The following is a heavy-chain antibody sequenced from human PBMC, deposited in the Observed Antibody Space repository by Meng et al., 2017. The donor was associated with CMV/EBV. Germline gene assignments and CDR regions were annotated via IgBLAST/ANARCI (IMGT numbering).Heavy chain of an antibody. V-gene: IGHV4-59*01. J-gene: IGHJ5*02. CDR1: GGSFSGYY. Sequence: SETLSLTCAVYGGSFSGYYWSWIRQPPGKGLEWIGYIYYSGSTNYNPSLKSRVTISVDTSKNQFSLKLSSVTAADTAVYYCARDRMVRGVISNYNWFDPWGQGTLVTVSS. CDR2: IYYSGST. CDR3: ARDRMVRGVISNYNWFDP. D-gene: IGHD3-10*01.